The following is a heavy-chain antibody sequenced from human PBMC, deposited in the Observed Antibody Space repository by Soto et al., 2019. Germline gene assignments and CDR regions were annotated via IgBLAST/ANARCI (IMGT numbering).Heavy chain of an antibody. V-gene: IGHV1-3*01. CDR2: INAGNGNT. CDR1: GYTFTSYA. Sequence: ASVKVSCKASGYTFTSYAMHWVRQAPGQRLEWMGWINAGNGNTKYSQRFQGRVTITRDTSASTAYMELSSLRSEDTAVYYCARAGVVVTAPDYWGQGTPVTVSS. D-gene: IGHD2-21*02. J-gene: IGHJ4*02. CDR3: ARAGVVVTAPDY.